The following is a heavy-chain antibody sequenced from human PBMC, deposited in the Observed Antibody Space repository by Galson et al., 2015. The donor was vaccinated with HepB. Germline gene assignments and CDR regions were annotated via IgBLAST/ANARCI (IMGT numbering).Heavy chain of an antibody. D-gene: IGHD2-2*01. CDR1: GYTFTSYA. J-gene: IGHJ5*02. CDR2: INAGNGNT. V-gene: IGHV1-3*01. Sequence: SVKVSCKASGYTFTSYAMHWVRQAPGQRLEWMGWINAGNGNTKYSQKFQGRVTITRDTSASTAYMELSSLRSEDTAVYYCARAPYCSSTSCYSVGADLYNWFDPWGQGTLVTVSS. CDR3: ARAPYCSSTSCYSVGADLYNWFDP.